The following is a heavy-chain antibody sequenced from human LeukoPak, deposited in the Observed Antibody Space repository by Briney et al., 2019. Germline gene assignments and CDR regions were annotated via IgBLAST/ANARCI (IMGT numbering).Heavy chain of an antibody. Sequence: PSETLSLTCTVPGGSISSYYWSWIRQPPGKGLEWIGYIYYSGSTNYNPSLKSRVTISVDTSKNQFSLKLSSVTATDTAVYYCARVNDFWSGYYTNWFDPWGQGTLVTVSS. V-gene: IGHV4-59*01. CDR1: GGSISSYY. CDR2: IYYSGST. D-gene: IGHD3-3*01. J-gene: IGHJ5*02. CDR3: ARVNDFWSGYYTNWFDP.